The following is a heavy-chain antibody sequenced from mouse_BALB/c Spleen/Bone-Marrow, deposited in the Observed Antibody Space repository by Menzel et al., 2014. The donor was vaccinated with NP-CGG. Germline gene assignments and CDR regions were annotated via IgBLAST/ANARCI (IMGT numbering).Heavy chain of an antibody. J-gene: IGHJ3*01. Sequence: VQLQQSGPGLVAPSQSLSITCTVSEFSLTSYGVHWVRQPPGEGLEWLGVIWAGGSTNYNSALMSRLSISKDNSKSQVFLKMNSLQTDDTAMYYCARGGSSRAWFAYWGQGTLVTVSA. CDR1: EFSLTSYG. V-gene: IGHV2-9*02. D-gene: IGHD1-1*01. CDR2: IWAGGST. CDR3: ARGGSSRAWFAY.